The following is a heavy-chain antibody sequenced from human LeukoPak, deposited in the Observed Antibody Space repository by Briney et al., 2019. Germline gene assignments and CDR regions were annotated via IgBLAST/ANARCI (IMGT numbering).Heavy chain of an antibody. V-gene: IGHV1-24*01. D-gene: IGHD5-12*01. CDR3: ATAQIVATIASFDY. CDR2: FDPEDGET. Sequence: ASVKVSCKVSGYTLTELSMHWVRQAPGKGLEWMGGFDPEDGETIYAQKFQGRVTMTEDTSTDTAYMELSSLRSEDTAVYYCATAQIVATIASFDYWGQGTLVTVSS. J-gene: IGHJ4*02. CDR1: GYTLTELS.